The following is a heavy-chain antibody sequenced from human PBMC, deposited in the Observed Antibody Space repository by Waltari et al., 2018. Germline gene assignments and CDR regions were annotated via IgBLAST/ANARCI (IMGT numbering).Heavy chain of an antibody. CDR3: ARHIALAGMRPALGY. Sequence: QVQLQESGPGLMKPSETLSLTCRVSGYSISSGYYWAWIRQSPGKGLEWIGSMYHGRGTDYNPSLKSRVTMSIDTSKNQFSLELTSVTAADTAVYYCARHIALAGMRPALGYWGQGTLVTVSS. V-gene: IGHV4-38-2*02. D-gene: IGHD6-19*01. CDR2: MYHGRGT. J-gene: IGHJ4*02. CDR1: GYSISSGYY.